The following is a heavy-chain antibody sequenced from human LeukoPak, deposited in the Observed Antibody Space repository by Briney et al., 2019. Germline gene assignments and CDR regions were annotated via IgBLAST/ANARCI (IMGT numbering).Heavy chain of an antibody. CDR2: IFYSGQT. D-gene: IGHD6-13*01. CDR3: ARDREQQLVRFYNAFDI. J-gene: IGHJ3*02. Sequence: KPSETLSLTCSVSGYSISSGFYWTWIRQPPGKGLEWVGTIFYSGQTYYNPSLKSRVTISVDTSKNQFSLKLRSVTAADTAVYYCARDREQQLVRFYNAFDIWGQGTMVTVSS. CDR1: GYSISSGFY. V-gene: IGHV4-38-2*02.